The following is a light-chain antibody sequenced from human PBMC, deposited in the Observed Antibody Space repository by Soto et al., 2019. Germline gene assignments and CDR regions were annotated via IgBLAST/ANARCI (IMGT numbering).Light chain of an antibody. CDR1: QGISNY. CDR2: AAS. CDR3: QKYNSAPFT. Sequence: DVQMTQSPSSLSASVGDSVTITCRASQGISNYLAWYQQTPGKIPKLLIYAASTLQSGVPSRFSGSGSGTVFTLTISSLQPEDVATYYWQKYNSAPFTFGPGTKVDLK. J-gene: IGKJ3*01. V-gene: IGKV1-27*01.